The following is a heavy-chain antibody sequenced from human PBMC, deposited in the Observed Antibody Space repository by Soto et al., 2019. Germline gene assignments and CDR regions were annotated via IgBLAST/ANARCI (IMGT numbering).Heavy chain of an antibody. J-gene: IGHJ4*02. CDR2: IYPGDSDT. CDR3: ARSRITGTTWTFDY. CDR1: GYSFTNYW. D-gene: IGHD1-20*01. V-gene: IGHV5-51*01. Sequence: GESLKISCKASGYSFTNYWIGWVRQMPGKGLEWMGIIYPGDSDTRYSPSFQGQVTISADKSISTACLQWSSLEASDTAMYYCARSRITGTTWTFDYWGQGTLVTVSS.